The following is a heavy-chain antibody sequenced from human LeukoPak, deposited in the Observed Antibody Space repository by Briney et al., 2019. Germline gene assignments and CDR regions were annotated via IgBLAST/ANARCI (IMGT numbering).Heavy chain of an antibody. J-gene: IGHJ3*02. Sequence: SETLSLTCAVYGGSFSGYYWGWIRQPPGKGLEWIGEINHSGSTNYNPSLKSRVTISVDTSKNQFSLKLSSVTAADTAVYYCARGKRVWETKSGAFDIWGQGTMVTVSS. D-gene: IGHD1-26*01. CDR2: INHSGST. CDR1: GGSFSGYY. V-gene: IGHV4-34*01. CDR3: ARGKRVWETKSGAFDI.